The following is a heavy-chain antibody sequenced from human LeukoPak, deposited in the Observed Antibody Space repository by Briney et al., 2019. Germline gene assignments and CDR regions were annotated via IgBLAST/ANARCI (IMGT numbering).Heavy chain of an antibody. Sequence: GGSLRLSCAASGFTFSSYGMHWVRQAPGKGLEWVAVISYDGSNKYYADSVKGRFTISRDNSKNTLYLQMNSLRAEDTAVYYCAKDRGIAVAGPRYWGQGTLVTVSS. D-gene: IGHD6-19*01. V-gene: IGHV3-30*18. J-gene: IGHJ4*02. CDR3: AKDRGIAVAGPRY. CDR1: GFTFSSYG. CDR2: ISYDGSNK.